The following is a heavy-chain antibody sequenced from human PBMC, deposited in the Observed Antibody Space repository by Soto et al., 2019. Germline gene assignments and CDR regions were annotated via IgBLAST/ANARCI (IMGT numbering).Heavy chain of an antibody. CDR3: ARQGHYYDSSGYSWFDP. D-gene: IGHD3-22*01. J-gene: IGHJ5*02. CDR2: IYHSGST. Sequence: SETLSLTCAVSGGSISSSNWWSWVRQPPGKGLEWIGEIYHSGSTNYNPSLKSRVTISVDKSKNQFSLKLSSVTAADTAVYYCARQGHYYDSSGYSWFDPWGQGTPVTVSS. CDR1: GGSISSSNW. V-gene: IGHV4-4*02.